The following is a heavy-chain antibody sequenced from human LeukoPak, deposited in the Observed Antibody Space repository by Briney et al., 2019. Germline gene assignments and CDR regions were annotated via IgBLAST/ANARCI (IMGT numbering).Heavy chain of an antibody. CDR1: GYSFTSYW. Sequence: GESLKISCKGSGYSFTSYWIAWVRQMPGKGLEWMGIIYPGDSDTKYSPSFKGLLTISADKSISTAYLQWSRLKASDTATYYCARRKDGVDVWGQGTTVTVSS. CDR3: ARRKDGVDV. V-gene: IGHV5-51*01. CDR2: IYPGDSDT. J-gene: IGHJ6*02.